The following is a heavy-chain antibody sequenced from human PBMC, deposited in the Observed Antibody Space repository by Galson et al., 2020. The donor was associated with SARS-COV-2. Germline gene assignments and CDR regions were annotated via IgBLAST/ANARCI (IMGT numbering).Heavy chain of an antibody. CDR1: GFTFKNHA. CDR3: ARDGQLSSGWAFDY. V-gene: IGHV3-33*01. D-gene: IGHD6-19*01. J-gene: IGHJ4*02. CDR2: IYYDGSDK. Sequence: GGSLRLSCAASGFTFKNHAMHWVRQAPGKGLEWVAQIYYDGSDKYYGDSVKGRFTISRDSSKNMVYLQMNNLKVDDTAVYYCARDGQLSSGWAFDYWGQGTLLTVSS.